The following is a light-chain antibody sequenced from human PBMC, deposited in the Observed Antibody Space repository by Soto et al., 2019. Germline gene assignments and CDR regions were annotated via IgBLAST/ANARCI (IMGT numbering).Light chain of an antibody. CDR2: AAS. CDR1: ESISSTN. Sequence: TQSPSSLSASVGERVTLTCLASESISSTNLGWYQQKPGQAPRLLIYAASSRATGIPVRFSGSGSGTDFTLTISRLEPEDFAVYYCQQYGSSLITFGQGTRLEIK. V-gene: IGKV3-20*01. CDR3: QQYGSSLIT. J-gene: IGKJ5*01.